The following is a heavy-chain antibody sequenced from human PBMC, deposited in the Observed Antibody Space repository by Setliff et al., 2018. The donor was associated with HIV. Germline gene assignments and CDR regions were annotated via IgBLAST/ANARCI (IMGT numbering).Heavy chain of an antibody. CDR3: ARGGVRGYSYGEAFDI. D-gene: IGHD5-18*01. V-gene: IGHV1-18*01. CDR1: GYTFSNFG. CDR2: INGYSGKT. J-gene: IGHJ3*02. Sequence: ASVKVSCKSSGYTFSNFGVSWVRQAPGQGLEWLGYINGYSGKTHFSPRLQGRLTITADDSTRTVYMELNSLGPGDTAVYYCARGGVRGYSYGEAFDIWGQGTLVTV.